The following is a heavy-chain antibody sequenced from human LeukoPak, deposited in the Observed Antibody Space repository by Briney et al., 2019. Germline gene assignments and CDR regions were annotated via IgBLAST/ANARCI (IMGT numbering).Heavy chain of an antibody. D-gene: IGHD3-22*01. CDR2: IWYGGSNK. CDR1: GFTFSSSG. Sequence: PGGSPRLSCTASGFTFSSSGMNWVRQAPGKGLEWVAVIWYGGSNKYYADSVKGRFTISRDNSKNTLHLQITSLRDEDTAVYYCASGWLMFDYWGQGTLVTDSS. CDR3: ASGWLMFDY. V-gene: IGHV3-33*01. J-gene: IGHJ4*02.